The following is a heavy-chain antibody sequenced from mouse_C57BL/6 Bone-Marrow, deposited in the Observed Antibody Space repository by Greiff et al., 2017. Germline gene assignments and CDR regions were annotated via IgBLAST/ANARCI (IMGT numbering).Heavy chain of an antibody. CDR1: GFTFTDYY. CDR3: ESYIVDY. Sequence: EVKLVESGPGLVQPGGSLSLSCAASGFTFTDYYMSWVRQPPGKALEWLGFIRNNANGYTTDYSESVKGLFTISRDNSQSLLYLQMNALGAEDSASYYCESYIVDYWGQGTSVTVSS. CDR2: IRNNANGYTT. V-gene: IGHV7-3*01. J-gene: IGHJ4*01.